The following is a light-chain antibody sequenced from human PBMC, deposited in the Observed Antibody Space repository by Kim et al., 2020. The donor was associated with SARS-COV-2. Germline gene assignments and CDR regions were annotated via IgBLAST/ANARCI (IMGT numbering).Light chain of an antibody. Sequence: VAPGKTAGITCGGNNIGSKSVLWYQQKPGPAPVLVIYYDSDRPSGIPERFSGSNSGNTATLTISRVEAGDEADYYCQVWDSSSDRVFGGGTQLTVL. V-gene: IGLV3-21*04. CDR2: YDS. J-gene: IGLJ3*02. CDR3: QVWDSSSDRV. CDR1: NIGSKS.